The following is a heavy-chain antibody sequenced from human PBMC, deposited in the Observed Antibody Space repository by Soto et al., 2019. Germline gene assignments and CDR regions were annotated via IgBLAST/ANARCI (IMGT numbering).Heavy chain of an antibody. D-gene: IGHD6-6*01. CDR2: ISAYNGNT. Sequence: QVQLVQSGAEVKKPGASVKVSCKASGYTFTSYGITWVRQAPGQGLEWMGWISAYNGNTNYAQKLQGRVTMTTDTYTSTAYMELRSLSSEDTSVYYCARFDLLVLLDYWGQGTLVTVSS. V-gene: IGHV1-18*04. CDR3: ARFDLLVLLDY. J-gene: IGHJ4*02. CDR1: GYTFTSYG.